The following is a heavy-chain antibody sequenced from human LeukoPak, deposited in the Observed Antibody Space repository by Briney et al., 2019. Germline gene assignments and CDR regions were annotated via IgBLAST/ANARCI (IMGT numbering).Heavy chain of an antibody. D-gene: IGHD3-10*01. J-gene: IGHJ5*02. CDR3: ARQVLRFDP. CDR1: GGSISSSSYY. Sequence: PSETLSLTCTVSGGSISSSSYYWGWIRQPPGKGLEWIGSIYYSGSTYYNPSLKSRVTISVDTSKNQFSLKLSSVTAADTAVYYCARQVLRFDPWGQGTLVTVSS. CDR2: IYYSGST. V-gene: IGHV4-39*01.